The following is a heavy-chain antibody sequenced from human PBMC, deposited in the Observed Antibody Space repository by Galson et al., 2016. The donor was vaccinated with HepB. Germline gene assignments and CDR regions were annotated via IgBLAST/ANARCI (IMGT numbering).Heavy chain of an antibody. V-gene: IGHV3-74*01. D-gene: IGHD6-19*01. CDR2: ISIDGSNT. CDR3: ARDGSGWLFDS. CDR1: GFSFSSNS. Sequence: SLRLSCAASGFSFSSNSIHWVRQAPGKGLVWVSRISIDGSNTGYADFAKGRFTISRDNAQKTVCLQMNSLRAEDTAVYYCARDGSGWLFDSWGQGTLVTVSS. J-gene: IGHJ4*02.